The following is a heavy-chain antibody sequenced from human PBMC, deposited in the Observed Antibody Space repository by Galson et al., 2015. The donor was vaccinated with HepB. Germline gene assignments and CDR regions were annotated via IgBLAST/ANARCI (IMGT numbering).Heavy chain of an antibody. CDR2: IYYSGST. CDR1: GGSISSYY. Sequence: SETLSLTCTVSGGSISSYYWSWIRQPPGKGLEWIGYIYYSGSTNYNPSLKSRVTISVDTSKNQFSLKLSSVTAADTAVYYCARGQTPTAGVCFDYWGQGTLVTVSS. D-gene: IGHD3-16*01. V-gene: IGHV4-59*08. CDR3: ARGQTPTAGVCFDY. J-gene: IGHJ4*02.